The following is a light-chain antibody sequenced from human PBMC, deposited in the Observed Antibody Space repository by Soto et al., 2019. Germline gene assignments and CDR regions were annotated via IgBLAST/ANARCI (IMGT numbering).Light chain of an antibody. V-gene: IGKV3-15*01. Sequence: EIMMTQSPATLSVSPGERATLSCRASQSVSSSLAWYQQKPGQAPRLLTHGASTRATGIPARFSGVGSGTEFTLTISSLQSEDFAVYYCQQYNKWPQTFGQGTRLEIK. CDR2: GAS. CDR1: QSVSSS. CDR3: QQYNKWPQT. J-gene: IGKJ5*01.